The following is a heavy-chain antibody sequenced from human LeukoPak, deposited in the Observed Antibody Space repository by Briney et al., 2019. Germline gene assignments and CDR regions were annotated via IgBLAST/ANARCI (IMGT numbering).Heavy chain of an antibody. Sequence: PSETLSLTCAVYGGSFSGYYWSWLRQPPGKGLEWIGEINHSGSTDYNPSFKSRVTISVDTSKNQFSLKLSSVTAADTAVYYCARPRRPYGKDAFDIWGQGTMVTVSS. J-gene: IGHJ3*02. CDR2: INHSGST. D-gene: IGHD3-10*01. V-gene: IGHV4-34*01. CDR3: ARPRRPYGKDAFDI. CDR1: GGSFSGYY.